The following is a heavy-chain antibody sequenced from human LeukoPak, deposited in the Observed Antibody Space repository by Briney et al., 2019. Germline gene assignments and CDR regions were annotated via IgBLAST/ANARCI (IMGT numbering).Heavy chain of an antibody. CDR1: GGSISSSSYY. J-gene: IGHJ4*02. V-gene: IGHV4-39*01. Sequence: SETLSLTCTVSGGSISSSSYYWGWIRQPPGKGLEWIGSIYYSGSTYYNPSLKSRVTISVDTSKNQFSLKLSSVTAADTAAYYCARLSSMGDYVWGSYRYNFDYWGQGTLVTVSS. CDR2: IYYSGST. D-gene: IGHD3-16*02. CDR3: ARLSSMGDYVWGSYRYNFDY.